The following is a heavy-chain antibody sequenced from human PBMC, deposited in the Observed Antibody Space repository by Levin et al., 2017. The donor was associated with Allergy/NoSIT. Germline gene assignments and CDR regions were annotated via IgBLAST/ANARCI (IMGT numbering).Heavy chain of an antibody. CDR3: AKGVRHYDILTGGFDY. V-gene: IGHV3-23*01. J-gene: IGHJ4*02. Sequence: AGGSLRLSCAASGFTFSSYAMSWVRQAPGKGLEWVSAISGSGGSTYYADSVKGRFTISRDNSKNTLYLQMNSLRAEDTAVYYCAKGVRHYDILTGGFDYWGQGTLVTVSS. CDR2: ISGSGGST. CDR1: GFTFSSYA. D-gene: IGHD3-9*01.